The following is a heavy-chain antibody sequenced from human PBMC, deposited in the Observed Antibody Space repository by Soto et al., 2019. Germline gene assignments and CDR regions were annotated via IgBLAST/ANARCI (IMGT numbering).Heavy chain of an antibody. CDR2: ISSNSAYI. D-gene: IGHD6-13*01. CDR3: TRDASRDSSARGWFDP. CDR1: GFTFSNYW. J-gene: IGHJ5*02. Sequence: GSLRLSCAASGFTFSNYWMHWVRQSPTKGLEWVSTISSNSAYIYYTDALRGRFTISRDNAKNSLHLQMNSLRAEDTAVYYCTRDASRDSSARGWFDPWGPGTLVTVSS. V-gene: IGHV3-21*01.